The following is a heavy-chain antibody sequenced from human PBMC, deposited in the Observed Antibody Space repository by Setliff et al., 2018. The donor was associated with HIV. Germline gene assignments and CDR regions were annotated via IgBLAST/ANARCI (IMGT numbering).Heavy chain of an antibody. CDR2: IWYDGSSE. J-gene: IGHJ3*02. CDR3: AKDRLEWLAPDGFDI. V-gene: IGHV3-33*06. Sequence: GGSLRLSCAASGFTFSNYGMHWVRQAPGKGLEWVAVIWYDGSSEYYADSVKGRFTISRDNSKNTLYLQMSSLRAEDTAVYYCAKDRLEWLAPDGFDIWGLGTMVTVSS. D-gene: IGHD3-3*01. CDR1: GFTFSNYG.